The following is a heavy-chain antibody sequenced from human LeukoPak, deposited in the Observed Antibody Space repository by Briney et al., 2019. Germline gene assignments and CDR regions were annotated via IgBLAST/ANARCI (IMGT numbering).Heavy chain of an antibody. J-gene: IGHJ4*02. CDR2: LSGSGGST. V-gene: IGHV3-23*01. Sequence: PGGSLRLSCAASGFTFSSYAMSWVRQAPRKGLEWVSGLSGSGGSTYYADSVKGRFTISRDNSKNTLYLQMNSLRAEDTAVYYCAKEYSSVWGYDYWGQGTLVTVSS. CDR1: GFTFSSYA. CDR3: AKEYSSVWGYDY. D-gene: IGHD6-19*01.